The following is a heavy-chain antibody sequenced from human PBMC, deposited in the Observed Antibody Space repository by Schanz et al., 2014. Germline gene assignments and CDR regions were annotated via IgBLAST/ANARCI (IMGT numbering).Heavy chain of an antibody. Sequence: QVQLVESGGGVVQPGRSLRLSCAGSGFSFSDYGMHWVRQAPGRGLEWVAVISYHGSERYYADSVKGRFTISRDNSKTTLSLQMNMLRTEDAAVYFCARDVGRLGHFWYFDLWGRGTLVTVSS. J-gene: IGHJ2*01. D-gene: IGHD6-25*01. CDR2: ISYHGSER. V-gene: IGHV3-30*03. CDR1: GFSFSDYG. CDR3: ARDVGRLGHFWYFDL.